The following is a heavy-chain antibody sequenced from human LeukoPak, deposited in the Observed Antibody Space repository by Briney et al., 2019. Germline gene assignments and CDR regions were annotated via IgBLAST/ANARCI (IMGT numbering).Heavy chain of an antibody. CDR1: GYTFTTYY. Sequence: ASVKVSCKASGYTFTTYYVHWVRQAPGQGLEWMGIINPSGGSTSYAQKFQGRVTMTRDMSTSTVYMELSSLRSEDTAVYYCASPSGTGGLLDYWGQGTLVTVSS. J-gene: IGHJ4*02. CDR2: INPSGGST. V-gene: IGHV1-46*01. D-gene: IGHD6-13*01. CDR3: ASPSGTGGLLDY.